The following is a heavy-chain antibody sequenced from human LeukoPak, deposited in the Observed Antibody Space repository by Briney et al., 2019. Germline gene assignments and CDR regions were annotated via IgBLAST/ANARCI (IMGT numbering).Heavy chain of an antibody. Sequence: PGGSLRLSCAASGFTFSSYAMSWVRQAPGKGLEWVSVIYSGGSTYYADSVKGRFTISRDNSKNTLYLQMNSLRAEDTAVYYCARDGGYDYGDYYFDYWGQGTLVTVSS. V-gene: IGHV3-66*01. CDR1: GFTFSSYA. CDR3: ARDGGYDYGDYYFDY. D-gene: IGHD4-17*01. J-gene: IGHJ4*02. CDR2: IYSGGST.